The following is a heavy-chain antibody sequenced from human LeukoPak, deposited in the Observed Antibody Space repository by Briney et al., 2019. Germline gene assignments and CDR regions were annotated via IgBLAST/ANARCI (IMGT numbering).Heavy chain of an antibody. CDR2: IYTSGNT. Sequence: SETLSVTCTVSGDSFSSNSYYWAWIRHPAGKGLEWIGRIYTSGNTNYIPSLKSRVTMSVDTSKNQFSLNLSSVTAADTAVYYCAGTSGRVYYWGQGTLVTVSS. V-gene: IGHV4-61*02. D-gene: IGHD1-1*01. J-gene: IGHJ4*02. CDR3: AGTSGRVYY. CDR1: GDSFSSNSYY.